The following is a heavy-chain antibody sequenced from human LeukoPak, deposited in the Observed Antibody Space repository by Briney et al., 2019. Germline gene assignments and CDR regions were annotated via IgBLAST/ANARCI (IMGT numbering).Heavy chain of an antibody. CDR3: ARDDCSGGSCYFGVVTKAGY. J-gene: IGHJ4*02. CDR2: IYSGGST. CDR1: GFTVSSNY. V-gene: IGHV3-53*01. D-gene: IGHD2-15*01. Sequence: PGGSLRLSCAASGFTVSSNYVSWVRQAPGKGLEWVSVIYSGGSTYYADSVKGRFTISRDNSKNTLYLQMNSLRAEDTAVYYCARDDCSGGSCYFGVVTKAGYWGQGTLVTVSS.